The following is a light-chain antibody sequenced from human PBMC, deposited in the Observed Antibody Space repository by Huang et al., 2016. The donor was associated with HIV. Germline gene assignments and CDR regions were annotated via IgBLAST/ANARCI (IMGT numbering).Light chain of an antibody. Sequence: DIQMTQSPTSLSASVGDRVTITCRASPGIANYLAWYQQKPGKVPQLLIYASSTLQEGVPSRFSGSGSVTDFTLTISSLQPEDVATYYCQGYNSAPFTFGPGTKVDLK. J-gene: IGKJ3*01. CDR3: QGYNSAPFT. CDR2: ASS. CDR1: PGIANY. V-gene: IGKV1-27*01.